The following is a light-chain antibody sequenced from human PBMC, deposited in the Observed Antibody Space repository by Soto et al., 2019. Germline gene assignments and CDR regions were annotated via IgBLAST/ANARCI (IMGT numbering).Light chain of an antibody. CDR2: LNSDGSH. CDR1: SGHSTYA. CDR3: QTWGTGIQVI. V-gene: IGLV4-69*01. Sequence: QLVLTQSPSASASLGASVKLTCTLSSGHSTYAIAWHQQQPEKGPRYLMKLNSDGSHSKGDGSPDRFSGSSSGAERYLTISSLQSEDAADYYCQTWGTGIQVIFGGGTKLAVL. J-gene: IGLJ2*01.